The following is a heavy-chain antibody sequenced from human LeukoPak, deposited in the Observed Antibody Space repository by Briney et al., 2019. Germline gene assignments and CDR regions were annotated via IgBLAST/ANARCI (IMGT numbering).Heavy chain of an antibody. CDR3: ARRSRAFYMDV. J-gene: IGHJ6*03. CDR2: IHPNTGNT. V-gene: IGHV1-8*01. Sequence: VASVKVSCKISGYIFTTHEIFWVRQAAGQGLEWMGWIHPNTGNTDYAQKFQGRISMTRDTSIDTAYLDLGSLTSEDTAVYYCARRSRAFYMDVWGTGTKVTVSS. CDR1: GYIFTTHE.